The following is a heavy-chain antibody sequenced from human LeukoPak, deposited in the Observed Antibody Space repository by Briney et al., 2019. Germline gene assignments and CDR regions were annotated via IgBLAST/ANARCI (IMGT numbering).Heavy chain of an antibody. CDR2: IFHRGGT. D-gene: IGHD2-2*01. V-gene: IGHV4-30-4*01. J-gene: IGHJ4*02. Sequence: SETLSLTCTVSNDSISSGDYYWNWIRQPPGKGLEWIGYIFHRGGTSYNPSLKSRILFSVDTSQNQFSLKLNSVTAADTAVYYCAREVVVPAAGYYFDYWGQGTLVTVSS. CDR1: NDSISSGDYY. CDR3: AREVVVPAAGYYFDY.